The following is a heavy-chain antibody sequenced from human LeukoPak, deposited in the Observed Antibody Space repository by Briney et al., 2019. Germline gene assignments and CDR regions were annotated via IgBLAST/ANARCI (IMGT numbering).Heavy chain of an antibody. CDR3: ARDRVESSGYYYYYGMDV. CDR2: LYTSEST. V-gene: IGHV4-4*07. CDR1: GGSISTYY. D-gene: IGHD3-22*01. Sequence: SETLSLTCTVSGGSISTYYWSLIRQPAGKGLEWIGRLYTSESTHYNPSLKSRLTMSADTSTNQFSLKLRSVTAADTAVYYCARDRVESSGYYYYYGMDVWGQGTTVTVSS. J-gene: IGHJ6*02.